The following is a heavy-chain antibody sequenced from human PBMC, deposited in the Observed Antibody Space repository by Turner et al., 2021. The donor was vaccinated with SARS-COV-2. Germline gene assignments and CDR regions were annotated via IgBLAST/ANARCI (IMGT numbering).Heavy chain of an antibody. V-gene: IGHV1-69*08. Sequence: QVQLVLSGSEVMKPGSSVQVSCKASGVTFSSYSINWVRQAPGQGLEWMGRSIPMRGTGRNAQKFQGRVTITAARSTSIVYMELSSLRSEDTDVYYCARDSKDGLRGYSPGVFDIWGQGTMVTVSS. CDR3: ARDSKDGLRGYSPGVFDI. CDR1: GVTFSSYS. CDR2: SIPMRGTG. D-gene: IGHD3-10*01. J-gene: IGHJ3*02.